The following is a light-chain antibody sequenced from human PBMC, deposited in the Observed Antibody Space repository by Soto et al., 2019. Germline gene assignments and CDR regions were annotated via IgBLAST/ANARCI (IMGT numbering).Light chain of an antibody. CDR3: QQYNNWPWT. CDR1: QSVSSS. J-gene: IGKJ1*01. V-gene: IGKV3-11*01. CDR2: DAS. Sequence: EIVLTQSPATLSLSPGDRATLSCRASQSVSSSLAWYQQKPGQAPRLLISDASNRATGIPARFSGSGSGTDFTLTISSLEPEDFAVYYCQQYNNWPWTFGQGTKVEIK.